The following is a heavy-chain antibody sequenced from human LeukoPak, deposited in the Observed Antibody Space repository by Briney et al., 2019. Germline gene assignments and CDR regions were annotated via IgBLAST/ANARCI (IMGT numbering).Heavy chain of an antibody. CDR2: VNHSGST. CDR3: ARAHSSGWYPPRDYGAFDI. V-gene: IGHV4-39*02. CDR1: GFSLSTSGVG. Sequence: SGPTLVKPTQTLTLTCTFSGFSLSTSGVGVGWIRQPPGKGLEWVGEVNHSGSTNYNPSLKNRVTISVDTSKNHFSLKLSSVTAADTAVYYCARAHSSGWYPPRDYGAFDIWGQGTMVTVSS. J-gene: IGHJ3*02. D-gene: IGHD6-19*01.